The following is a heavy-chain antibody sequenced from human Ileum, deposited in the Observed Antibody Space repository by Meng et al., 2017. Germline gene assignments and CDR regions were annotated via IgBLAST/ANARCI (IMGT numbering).Heavy chain of an antibody. J-gene: IGHJ4*02. CDR1: GFSINTNYY. Sequence: SETLSLTCTVSGFSINTNYYWGWIRQPPGKGLEWIGNFHHSGTTNYNPSLKSRVTISVDTSKNQFSLKLNSVSAAYTAVYYCTRASVWYSGEYWGQGTLVTVSS. D-gene: IGHD1-26*01. CDR2: FHHSGTT. CDR3: TRASVWYSGEY. V-gene: IGHV4-38-2*02.